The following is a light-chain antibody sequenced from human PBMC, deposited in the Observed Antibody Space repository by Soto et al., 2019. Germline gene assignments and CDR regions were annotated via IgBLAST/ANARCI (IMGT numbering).Light chain of an antibody. CDR1: QSISSY. J-gene: IGKJ5*01. CDR3: QQSYSLQGT. CDR2: AAS. V-gene: IGKV1-39*01. Sequence: DIQMTQSPSSLSASVGDRVTITCRASQSISSYLNWYQQKPGKAPKLLIYAASSLQSGVPSRFSGSGSGTDFTLTISSLQPEDFATYYCQQSYSLQGTFGQGTRLEMK.